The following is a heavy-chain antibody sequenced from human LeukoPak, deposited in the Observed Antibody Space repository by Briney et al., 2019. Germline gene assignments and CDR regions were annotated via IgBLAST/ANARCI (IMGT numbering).Heavy chain of an antibody. CDR2: IRYDGSNK. J-gene: IGHJ4*02. Sequence: GGSRRLSCAASGFTFSSYGMHWVRQAPGKGLEWVAFIRYDGSNKYYADSVKGRFTISRDNSKNTLYLQMNSLRAEDTAVYYCAKGKYYYDSSGYYFFDYWGQGTLVTVSS. D-gene: IGHD3-22*01. CDR3: AKGKYYYDSSGYYFFDY. CDR1: GFTFSSYG. V-gene: IGHV3-30*02.